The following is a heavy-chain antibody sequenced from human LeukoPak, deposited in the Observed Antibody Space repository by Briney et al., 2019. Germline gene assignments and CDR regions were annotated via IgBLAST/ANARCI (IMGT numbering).Heavy chain of an antibody. Sequence: SETLSLTCTLSGGSISSSSYYWGWIRQPPGKGLEWIGSIYYSGSTYYNPSLKSRVTISVDTSTNQFSLKLSSVTAADTAVYFCTRSGLTGMRKYPRADYYYYGMDVWGQGTAVTVPS. D-gene: IGHD1-14*01. CDR1: GGSISSSSYY. V-gene: IGHV4-39*01. J-gene: IGHJ6*02. CDR3: TRSGLTGMRKYPRADYYYYGMDV. CDR2: IYYSGST.